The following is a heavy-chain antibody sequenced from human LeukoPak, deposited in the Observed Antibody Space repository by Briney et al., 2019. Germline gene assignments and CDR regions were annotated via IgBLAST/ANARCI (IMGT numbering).Heavy chain of an antibody. J-gene: IGHJ4*02. CDR1: GGTFSSYA. CDR2: IIPIFGTA. Sequence: VASVKVSCKASGGTFSSYAISWVRQAPGQGLEWMGGIIPIFGTANYAQKFQGRVTITADKSTSTAYMELRSLRSDDTAVYYCARIPFGSSPDYWGQGTLVTVSS. D-gene: IGHD3-10*01. V-gene: IGHV1-69*06. CDR3: ARIPFGSSPDY.